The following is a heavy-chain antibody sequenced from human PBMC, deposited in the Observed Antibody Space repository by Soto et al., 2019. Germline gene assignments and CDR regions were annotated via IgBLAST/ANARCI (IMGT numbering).Heavy chain of an antibody. J-gene: IGHJ6*02. CDR2: ISSSSSYI. CDR1: GFTFSSYS. Sequence: GSLRLSCAASGFTFSSYSMNWVRQAPGKGLEWVSSISSSSSYIYYADSVKGRFTISRDNAKNSLYLQMNSLRAEDTAVYYCARDLGYCSGGSCYGLYYYYGMDVWGQGTTVTVSS. CDR3: ARDLGYCSGGSCYGLYYYYGMDV. D-gene: IGHD2-15*01. V-gene: IGHV3-21*01.